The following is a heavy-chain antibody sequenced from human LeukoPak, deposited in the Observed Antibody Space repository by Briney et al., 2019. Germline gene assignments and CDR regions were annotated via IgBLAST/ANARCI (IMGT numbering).Heavy chain of an antibody. V-gene: IGHV3-20*04. CDR1: GFTFDDYG. CDR3: ARCGDGLPCDFDY. D-gene: IGHD3-10*01. CDR2: IKWNGGST. J-gene: IGHJ4*02. Sequence: GGSLRLSCVASGFTFDDYGMSWVRQAPGKGLEWVSGIKWNGGSTGYADSVKGRFTISRDNAKNSLSLQMNSLRAEDTAIYYCARCGDGLPCDFDYWGQGTLVTVSS.